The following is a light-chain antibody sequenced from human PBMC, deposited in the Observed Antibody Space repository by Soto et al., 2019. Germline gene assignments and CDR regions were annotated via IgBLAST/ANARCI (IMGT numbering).Light chain of an antibody. CDR1: QSINNW. J-gene: IGKJ2*01. CDR2: KAS. V-gene: IGKV1-5*03. CDR3: QQYKSYSPYT. Sequence: DIQMTQSPSTLSASVGDRVTITCRASQSINNWLAWYQQKSGKAPKLLIYKASSLESGVPSRFSGSGSGTEFTLTINSLQPEDFATYFCQQYKSYSPYTFGQGTKLEIK.